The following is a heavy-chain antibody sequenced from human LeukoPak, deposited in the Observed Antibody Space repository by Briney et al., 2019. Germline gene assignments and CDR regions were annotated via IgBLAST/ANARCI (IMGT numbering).Heavy chain of an antibody. V-gene: IGHV4-59*01. J-gene: IGHJ4*02. CDR1: GGSFSSYY. CDR3: VRGPDGGTYDY. Sequence: SETLSLTCTVSGGSFSSYYWSWIRQPPGKGLEWIGYFSYSGGTSYSPSLKSRVTISVDTPKNQFSLRLNSVTAADTAVYYCVRGPDGGTYDYWGQGTLVTVS. D-gene: IGHD1-26*01. CDR2: FSYSGGT.